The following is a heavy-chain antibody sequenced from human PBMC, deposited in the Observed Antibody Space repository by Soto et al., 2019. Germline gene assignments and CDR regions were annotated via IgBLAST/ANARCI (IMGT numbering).Heavy chain of an antibody. Sequence: GASVKVSCKASGYTFTSYDINCVRQATGQGLEWMGWMNPNSGNTGYAQKFQGRVTMTRNTSISTAYMELSSLRSEDTAVYYCARGSLVVPAAMTGGRYYFDYWGQGALVTVSS. J-gene: IGHJ4*02. V-gene: IGHV1-8*01. D-gene: IGHD2-2*01. CDR2: MNPNSGNT. CDR3: ARGSLVVPAAMTGGRYYFDY. CDR1: GYTFTSYD.